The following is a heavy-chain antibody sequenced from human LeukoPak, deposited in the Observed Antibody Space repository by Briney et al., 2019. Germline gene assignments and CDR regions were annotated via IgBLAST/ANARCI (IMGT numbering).Heavy chain of an antibody. CDR3: ARMGYYYDSSGYYPIPDY. CDR1: GGSISSYY. CDR2: IYYSGST. J-gene: IGHJ4*02. Sequence: SETLSLTCTVSGGSISSYYWSWIRQPPGKGLEWIGYIYYSGSTYYNPSLKSRVTISVDTSKNQFSLKLSSVTAADTAVYYCARMGYYYDSSGYYPIPDYWGQGTLVTVSS. D-gene: IGHD3-22*01. V-gene: IGHV4-59*06.